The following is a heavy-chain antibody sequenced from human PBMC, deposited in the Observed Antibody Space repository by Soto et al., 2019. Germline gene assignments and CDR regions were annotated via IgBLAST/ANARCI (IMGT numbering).Heavy chain of an antibody. J-gene: IGHJ6*02. CDR1: GGTFSSYA. CDR3: ARKSIAAAGTGYYGMDV. Sequence: QVQLVQSGAEVKKPGSSVKVSCKASGGTFSSYAISWVRQAPGQGLEWMGGIIPIFGTANYAQKFKGRVTITADESTSTAYMELSSLRSEDTAVYYCARKSIAAAGTGYYGMDVWGQGTTVTVSS. CDR2: IIPIFGTA. D-gene: IGHD6-13*01. V-gene: IGHV1-69*12.